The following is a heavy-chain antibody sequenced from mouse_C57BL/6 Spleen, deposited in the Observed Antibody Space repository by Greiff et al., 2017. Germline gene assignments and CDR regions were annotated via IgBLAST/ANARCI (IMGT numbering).Heavy chain of an antibody. CDR2: INPNNGGT. CDR1: GYTFTDYY. J-gene: IGHJ2*01. V-gene: IGHV1-26*01. D-gene: IGHD4-1*01. CDR3: VAGTKGFDY. Sequence: VQLQQSGPELVKPGASVKISCKASGYTFTDYYMNWVKQSHGKSLEWIGDINPNNGGTSYNQKFKGKATLTVDKSSSTAYMELRSLTSEDSAVYYCVAGTKGFDYWGQGTTLTVSS.